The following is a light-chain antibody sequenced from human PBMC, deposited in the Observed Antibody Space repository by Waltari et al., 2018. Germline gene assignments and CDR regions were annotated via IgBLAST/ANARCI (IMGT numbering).Light chain of an antibody. CDR3: QVWDSSSDHPV. CDR1: NIGRKN. J-gene: IGLJ2*01. CDR2: YDS. V-gene: IGLV3-21*01. Sequence: SYDVTQPRSVSVSPGQTARITCGGDNIGRKNVHWYQQKPAQAPVLVIYYDSDRPSGIPERFSGSNSGNTATLTISGVEAGDEADYYCQVWDSSSDHPVFGGGTRLTVL.